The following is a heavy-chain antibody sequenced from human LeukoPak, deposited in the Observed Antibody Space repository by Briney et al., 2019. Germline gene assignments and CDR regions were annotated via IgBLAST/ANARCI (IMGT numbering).Heavy chain of an antibody. J-gene: IGHJ4*02. V-gene: IGHV3-49*05. D-gene: IGHD6-19*01. CDR3: TRCIAVADPLDY. Sequence: KPGGSLRLSCAASGFTFSDYYMSWIRQAPGKGLEWVGFIRSKAFGGTTEYAASVKGRFTISRDDSKSIAYLQMNSLKTEDTAVYYCTRCIAVADPLDYWGQGTLVTVSS. CDR1: GFTFSDYY. CDR2: IRSKAFGGTT.